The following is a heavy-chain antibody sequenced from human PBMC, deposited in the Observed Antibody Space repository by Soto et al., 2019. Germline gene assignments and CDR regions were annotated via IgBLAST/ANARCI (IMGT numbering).Heavy chain of an antibody. Sequence: QVQLVQSGAEVKKPGSSVKVSCKASGGTFSSYAISWVRQAPGQGLEWMGGIIPIFGTANYAQKFQGRVTITADESTSTAYMERSSLRSEDTAVYYCARGCISTSCYPPPFGMDVWGQGTTVTVSS. CDR2: IIPIFGTA. CDR3: ARGCISTSCYPPPFGMDV. D-gene: IGHD2-2*01. CDR1: GGTFSSYA. V-gene: IGHV1-69*12. J-gene: IGHJ6*02.